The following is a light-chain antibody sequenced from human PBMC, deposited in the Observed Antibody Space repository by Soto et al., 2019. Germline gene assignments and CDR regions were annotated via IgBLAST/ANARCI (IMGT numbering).Light chain of an antibody. Sequence: EIVFTQSPATMSLSPGERATLSCRASQSVSSYLAWHQQKPGQAPRLLIYDASNRATGIPARFSGSGSGTDFTLTISSLEPEDFAVYYCQQRSNWPPITFGQGTRLEIK. J-gene: IGKJ5*01. CDR2: DAS. V-gene: IGKV3-11*01. CDR3: QQRSNWPPIT. CDR1: QSVSSY.